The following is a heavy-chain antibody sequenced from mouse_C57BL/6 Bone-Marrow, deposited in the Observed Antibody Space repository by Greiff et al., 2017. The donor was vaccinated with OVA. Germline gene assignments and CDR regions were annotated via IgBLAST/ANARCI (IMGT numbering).Heavy chain of an antibody. D-gene: IGHD2-4*01. CDR3: VRGGLRLYAMDY. J-gene: IGHJ4*01. CDR2: IRSKSNNYAT. V-gene: IGHV10-1*01. CDR1: GFSFNTYA. Sequence: EVKLMESGGGLVQPKGSLKLSCAASGFSFNTYAMNWVRQAPGKGLEWVARIRSKSNNYATYYADSVKDRFTISRDDSESMLYLQMNNLKTEDTAMYYCVRGGLRLYAMDYWGQGTSVTVSS.